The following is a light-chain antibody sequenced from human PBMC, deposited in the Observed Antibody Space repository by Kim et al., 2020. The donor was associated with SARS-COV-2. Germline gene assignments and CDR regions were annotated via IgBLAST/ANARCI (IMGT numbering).Light chain of an antibody. CDR3: SSYTSSSTVV. J-gene: IGLJ2*01. CDR1: SSDVGGYNY. V-gene: IGLV2-14*03. Sequence: QSITISCTGPSSDVGGYNYVSWYQQHPGKAPKHMIYDVSNWPSGVSNRFSGSKSGNTASLTISGLQAEDEAYYYCSSYTSSSTVVFGGGTQLTVL. CDR2: DVS.